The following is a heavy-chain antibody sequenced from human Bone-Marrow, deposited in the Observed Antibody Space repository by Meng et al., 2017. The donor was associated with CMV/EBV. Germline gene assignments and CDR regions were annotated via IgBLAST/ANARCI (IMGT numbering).Heavy chain of an antibody. CDR1: GGSISSYY. V-gene: IGHV4-59*08. CDR3: ARRRAATHYFDY. CDR2: IYYSGST. Sequence: SETLSLTCTVSGGSISSYYWSWIRQPPGKGLEWIGYIYYSGSTNYNPSLKSRVTISVDTSKNQFSLKLSSVTAADTAVYYCARRRAATHYFDYWGQGTLVTVSS. D-gene: IGHD2-15*01. J-gene: IGHJ4*02.